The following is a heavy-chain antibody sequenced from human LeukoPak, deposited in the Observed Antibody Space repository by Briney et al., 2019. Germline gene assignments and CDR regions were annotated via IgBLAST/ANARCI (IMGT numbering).Heavy chain of an antibody. CDR2: INPNSGGT. D-gene: IGHD5-18*01. CDR1: GYTFTGYY. Sequence: GASVKVSCKASGYTFTGYYMHWVRQAPGQGLEWMGWINPNSGGTNYAQKFQGRVTMTRDTSISTAYMELSRLRSDDTAVYYCARDVGPRWDTAMVTFDYWGQGTLVTVSS. CDR3: ARDVGPRWDTAMVTFDY. J-gene: IGHJ4*02. V-gene: IGHV1-2*02.